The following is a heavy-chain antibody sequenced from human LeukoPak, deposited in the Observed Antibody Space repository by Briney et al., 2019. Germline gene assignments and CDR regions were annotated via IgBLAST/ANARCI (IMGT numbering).Heavy chain of an antibody. CDR3: ARDFGEMATTNYFDY. Sequence: PGRSLRLSCAASGFTFSSYAMHWVRQAPGKGLEWVAVISYDGSNKYYADSVKGRFTISRDNSKNTLYLQMNSLRAEDTAVYYCARDFGEMATTNYFDYWGQGTLVTVSS. V-gene: IGHV3-30-3*01. J-gene: IGHJ4*02. CDR2: ISYDGSNK. D-gene: IGHD5-24*01. CDR1: GFTFSSYA.